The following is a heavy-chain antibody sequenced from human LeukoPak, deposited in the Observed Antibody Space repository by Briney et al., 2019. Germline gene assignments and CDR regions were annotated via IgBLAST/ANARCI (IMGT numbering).Heavy chain of an antibody. CDR2: IYYSVTN. V-gene: IGHV4-38-2*02. J-gene: IGHJ3*02. D-gene: IGHD1-26*01. CDR1: GYSISSGYY. Sequence: PSETLSLTCTVSGYSISSGYYWDWIRPPPGKGLEWIGSIYYSVTNYYNPSLKSRVTMSIDTSRNQFSLKLSSVTAADTAMYYCAREDSGISDNAFDIWGQGTMVTISS. CDR3: AREDSGISDNAFDI.